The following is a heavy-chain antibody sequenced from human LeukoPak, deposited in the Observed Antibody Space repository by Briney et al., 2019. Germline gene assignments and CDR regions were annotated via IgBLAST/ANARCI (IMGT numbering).Heavy chain of an antibody. Sequence: GGSLRLSCAASGFTFSSYWMHWVRQAPGKGLVWVSRINGDGGTSYADSVKGRFTISRDNAKNTLYLQMNSLRVEDTAVYYCATRGYSYEFDYWGQGTLVTVSS. V-gene: IGHV3-74*01. J-gene: IGHJ4*02. CDR1: GFTFSSYW. D-gene: IGHD5-18*01. CDR3: ATRGYSYEFDY. CDR2: INGDGGT.